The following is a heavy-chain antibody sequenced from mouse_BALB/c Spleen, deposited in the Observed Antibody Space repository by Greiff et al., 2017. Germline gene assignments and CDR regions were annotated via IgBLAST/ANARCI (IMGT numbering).Heavy chain of an antibody. V-gene: IGHV1-54*01. CDR1: GYAFTNYL. CDR3: ARSPVHYYAMDY. CDR2: INPGSGGT. J-gene: IGHJ4*01. Sequence: VQLVESGAELVRPGTSVKVSCKASGYAFTNYLIEWVKQRPGQGLEWIGVINPGSGGTNYNEKFKGKATLTADKSSSTAYMQLSSLTSDDSAVYFCARSPVHYYAMDYWGQGTSVTVSS.